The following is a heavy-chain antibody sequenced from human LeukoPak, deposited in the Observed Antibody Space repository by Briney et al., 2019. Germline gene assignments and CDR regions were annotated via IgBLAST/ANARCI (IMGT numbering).Heavy chain of an antibody. CDR2: IYYSGST. Sequence: SETLSLTCTVSGGSISSYYWSWIRQPPGKGLEWIGYIYYSGSTNYNPSLKSRVTISVDTSKNQISLKLSSVTAADTAVHNCARESRYCGSGSKGGEVDYWGQGTLVTVSS. CDR1: GGSISSYY. J-gene: IGHJ4*02. D-gene: IGHD3-10*01. CDR3: ARESRYCGSGSKGGEVDY. V-gene: IGHV4-59*01.